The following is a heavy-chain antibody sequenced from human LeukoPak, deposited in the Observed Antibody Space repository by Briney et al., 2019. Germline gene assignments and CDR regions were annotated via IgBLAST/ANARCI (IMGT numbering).Heavy chain of an antibody. CDR2: ISGSGANI. CDR3: AKDFTTGGSGSYLDTYFDY. Sequence: GGSLRLSCAASGFTFSSYEMNWVRQAPGEGLEWVSAISGSGANIHYADSVKGRFTISRDNSKNTLYLQMNSLRAEDTAVYFCAKDFTTGGSGSYLDTYFDYWGQGTLVTVSS. V-gene: IGHV3-23*01. D-gene: IGHD3-10*01. CDR1: GFTFSSYE. J-gene: IGHJ4*02.